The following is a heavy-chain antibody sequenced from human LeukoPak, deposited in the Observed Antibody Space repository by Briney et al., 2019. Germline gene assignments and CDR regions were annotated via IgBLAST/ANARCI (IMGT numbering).Heavy chain of an antibody. Sequence: GEPLKISCKGSGYSFTSYWISWVRQMPGKGLEWMGRIDASDSYSNYSPSFQGHVTISADKSISTAYLQWSSLKASDTAMYYRARRGSGCYFDYWGQGTLVTVSS. J-gene: IGHJ4*02. CDR2: IDASDSYS. V-gene: IGHV5-10-1*01. CDR3: ARRGSGCYFDY. D-gene: IGHD6-19*01. CDR1: GYSFTSYW.